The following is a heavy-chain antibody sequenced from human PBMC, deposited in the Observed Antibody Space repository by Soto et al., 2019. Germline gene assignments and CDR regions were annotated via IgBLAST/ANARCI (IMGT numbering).Heavy chain of an antibody. D-gene: IGHD6-19*01. CDR2: IIGSGGST. CDR1: GFTFSSDA. CDR3: ANDPVAGYYFAY. J-gene: IGHJ4*02. V-gene: IGHV3-23*01. Sequence: PGGSLRLSCAASGFTFSSDAMSWVRQAPGKGLDLVSAIIGSGGSTYYSASVKGRFTISRDNSTDTLFRHTNSLRAQDTAVYYYANDPVAGYYFAYGSQRSLVTVSS.